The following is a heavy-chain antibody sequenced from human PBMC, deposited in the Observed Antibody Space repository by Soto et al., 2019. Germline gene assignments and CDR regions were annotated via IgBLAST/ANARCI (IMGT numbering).Heavy chain of an antibody. CDR3: ARKSVAAPTYWCFDL. Sequence: QVQLVQSGAEVKKPGSSVKVSCKASGGTFSSYTISWVRQAPGQGLEWMGRIIPILGIANYAQKLQGRVTITADKSTSTSKNELSSLRSEDTAVYYCARKSVAAPTYWCFDLWGRGTLVTVSS. J-gene: IGHJ2*01. D-gene: IGHD6-6*01. V-gene: IGHV1-69*02. CDR2: IIPILGIA. CDR1: GGTFSSYT.